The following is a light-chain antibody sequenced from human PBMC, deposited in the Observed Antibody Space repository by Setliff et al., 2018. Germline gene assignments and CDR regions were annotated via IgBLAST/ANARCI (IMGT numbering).Light chain of an antibody. J-gene: IGLJ1*01. CDR1: SSDIGGYNY. V-gene: IGLV2-8*01. CDR3: SSYAGSRNFYV. CDR2: EVN. Sequence: HSSLTHPPSASGSPGQSVTISCTGTSSDIGGYNYVSWYQQHPGKAPKLMIYEVNKRPSGVPDRFSGSKSGNTASLTVSGLQAEDEADYYCSSYAGSRNFYVFGTGTRSPS.